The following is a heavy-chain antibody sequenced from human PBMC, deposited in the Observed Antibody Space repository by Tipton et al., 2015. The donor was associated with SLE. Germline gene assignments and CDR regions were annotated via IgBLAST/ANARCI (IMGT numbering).Heavy chain of an antibody. CDR1: GGSFSGYY. CDR2: IFYSGST. Sequence: TLSLTCAVYGGSFSGYYWSWIRQPPGKGLEWIGSIFYSGSTYYNPSLKSRVTISVDTSKNQFSLKLTSVTAADTAVYYCARLVWEPRAFDIWGQGTLVTVSS. V-gene: IGHV4-34*12. D-gene: IGHD1-26*01. CDR3: ARLVWEPRAFDI. J-gene: IGHJ4*02.